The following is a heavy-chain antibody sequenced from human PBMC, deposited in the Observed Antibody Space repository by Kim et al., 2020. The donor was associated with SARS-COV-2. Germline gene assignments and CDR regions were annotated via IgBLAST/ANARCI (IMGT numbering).Heavy chain of an antibody. CDR2: ISAYNGNT. Sequence: ASVKVSCKASGYTFTSYGISWVRQAPGQGLEWMGWISAYNGNTNYAQKLQGRVTMTTDTSTSTAYMELRSLRSDDTAVYYCARVDYDFWSGGQRHYGMYVWGQGTTVTVSS. V-gene: IGHV1-18*04. CDR3: ARVDYDFWSGGQRHYGMYV. J-gene: IGHJ6*02. D-gene: IGHD3-3*01. CDR1: GYTFTSYG.